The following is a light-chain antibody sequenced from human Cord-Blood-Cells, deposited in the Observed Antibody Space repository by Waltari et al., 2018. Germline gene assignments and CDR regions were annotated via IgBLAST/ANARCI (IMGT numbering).Light chain of an antibody. J-gene: IGKJ2*01. CDR3: QPYNNWPQT. CDR2: GAS. Sequence: EIVMTQSPATLSVSPGERATLSCRASQSVSSNLAWYQQKPGQAPRLLIYGASTRATGIPARFIGSGSWTEFTLTISSLQSEDFAVYYCQPYNNWPQTFGQWTKLDIK. V-gene: IGKV3-15*01. CDR1: QSVSSN.